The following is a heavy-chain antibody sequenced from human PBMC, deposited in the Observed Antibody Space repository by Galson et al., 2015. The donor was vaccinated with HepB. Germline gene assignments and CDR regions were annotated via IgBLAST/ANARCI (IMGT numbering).Heavy chain of an antibody. Sequence: SVKVSCKASGYTFTGYYMHWVRQAPGQGLEWMGWVNPNSGGTNYAQKFQGWVTMTRDTSISTAYMEMSRLRSDDTAVYYCARGEYSSSSGLDYWGQGTLVTVSS. V-gene: IGHV1-2*04. J-gene: IGHJ4*02. D-gene: IGHD6-6*01. CDR3: ARGEYSSSSGLDY. CDR2: VNPNSGGT. CDR1: GYTFTGYY.